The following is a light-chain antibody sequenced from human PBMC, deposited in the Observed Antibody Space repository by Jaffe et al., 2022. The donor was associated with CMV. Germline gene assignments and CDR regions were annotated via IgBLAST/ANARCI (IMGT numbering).Light chain of an antibody. J-gene: IGKJ2*01. V-gene: IGKV3-20*01. Sequence: ETVLTQSPGTLSLSPGERASLSCRASQSVSSSFLAWYQHKPGQAPRLLIYGASSRATGIPDRFSGSGSETDFTLTISRLEPEDFAVYYCQQYGSSPLSFGQGTKLEIK. CDR1: QSVSSSF. CDR2: GAS. CDR3: QQYGSSPLS.